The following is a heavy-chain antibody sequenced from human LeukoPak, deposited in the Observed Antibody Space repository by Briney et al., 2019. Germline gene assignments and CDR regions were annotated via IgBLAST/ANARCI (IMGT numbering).Heavy chain of an antibody. D-gene: IGHD3-10*01. V-gene: IGHV1-46*01. Sequence: ASVKVSCKASGYTFTTYYIHWVRQAPGQGLEWMGISNPSGGSTDYAQRFQGRVTMTADTSTSTVFMELSSLRSEDTAVYYCARDSKFGELPDAFDIWGQGTLVTVSS. CDR2: SNPSGGST. CDR3: ARDSKFGELPDAFDI. CDR1: GYTFTTYY. J-gene: IGHJ3*02.